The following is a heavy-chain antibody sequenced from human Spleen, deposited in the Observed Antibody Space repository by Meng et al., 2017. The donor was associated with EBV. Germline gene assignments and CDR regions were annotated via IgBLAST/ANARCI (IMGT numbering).Heavy chain of an antibody. Sequence: LQQWGAEALKTSQPLSLTCAVYGWAFTGYYWSWVRQSPAKGLEWIGEVNHGASTNYNPSLKSRVTISLDKSKNQFSLKLTSLTAADTAVYYCATAGTGVTGDRWHFDHWGRGTLVTVSS. CDR3: ATAGTGVTGDRWHFDH. J-gene: IGHJ2*01. CDR1: GWAFTGYY. CDR2: VNHGAST. D-gene: IGHD7-27*01. V-gene: IGHV4-34*02.